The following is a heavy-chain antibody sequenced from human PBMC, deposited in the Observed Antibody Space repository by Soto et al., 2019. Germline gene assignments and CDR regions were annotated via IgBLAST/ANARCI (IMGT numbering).Heavy chain of an antibody. J-gene: IGHJ6*03. CDR1: GYSFSSYW. CDR3: ARGNEHYFYYYYYMDV. Sequence: GEALKISCKGSGYSFSSYWTGWVRQMPGKGLEWMGIIYPGDSDTRYSPSFQGQVTISADKSISTAYLQWSSLKASDTAMYYCARGNEHYFYYYYYMDVWGKGTTVTVSS. D-gene: IGHD1-1*01. CDR2: IYPGDSDT. V-gene: IGHV5-51*01.